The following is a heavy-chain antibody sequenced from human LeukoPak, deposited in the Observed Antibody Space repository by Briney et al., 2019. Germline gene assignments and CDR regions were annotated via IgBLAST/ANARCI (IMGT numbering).Heavy chain of an antibody. CDR3: ARQYYDSSKDI. J-gene: IGHJ6*02. CDR1: GFTFSSYG. Sequence: GRSLRLSCAASGFTFSSYGMHWVRQAPGKGLEWVAVIWYDGSNKYYAVSVKGRFTISRDNSKNTLYLQMNSLRAEDTAVYYCARQYYDSSKDIWGQGTTVTVSS. CDR2: IWYDGSNK. V-gene: IGHV3-33*01. D-gene: IGHD3-22*01.